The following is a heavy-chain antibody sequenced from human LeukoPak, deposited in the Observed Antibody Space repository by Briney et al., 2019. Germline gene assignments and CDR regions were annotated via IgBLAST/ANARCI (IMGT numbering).Heavy chain of an antibody. CDR1: GFTFSSYS. V-gene: IGHV3-21*01. J-gene: IGHJ4*02. CDR3: ARGLVYKRHLFVY. Sequence: GGSLRLSCAASGFTFSSYSMNWVRQAPGKGLEWVSSISSSSSYIYYADSVKGRFTISRDNAKNSLYLQMNSLRAEDTAVYYCARGLVYKRHLFVYWGQGTLVTVSS. D-gene: IGHD1-14*01. CDR2: ISSSSSYI.